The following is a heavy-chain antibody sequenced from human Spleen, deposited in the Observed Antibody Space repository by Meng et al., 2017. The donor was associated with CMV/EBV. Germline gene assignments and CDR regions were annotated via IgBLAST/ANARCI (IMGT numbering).Heavy chain of an antibody. CDR3: ASSAKRGSPCYY. V-gene: IGHV1-69*12. D-gene: IGHD3-10*01. CDR1: GGTFSSYA. CDR2: IIPIFGTA. Sequence: VQRVESGAEVRKPGSSVKVSCKASGGTFSSYAISWVRQAPGQGLEWMGGIIPIFGTANYAQKFQGRVTITADESTSTAYMELSSLRSEDTAVYYCASSAKRGSPCYYWGQGTLVTVSS. J-gene: IGHJ4*02.